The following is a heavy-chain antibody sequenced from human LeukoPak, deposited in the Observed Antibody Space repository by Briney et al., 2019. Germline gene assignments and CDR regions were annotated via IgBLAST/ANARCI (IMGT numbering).Heavy chain of an antibody. CDR1: GFTFDDYA. V-gene: IGHV3-9*01. D-gene: IGHD5-24*01. J-gene: IGHJ4*02. CDR2: ISWNSGSI. Sequence: GRSLRLSCAASGFTFDDYAMHWVRQAPGKGLEGVSGISWNSGSIGYADSVKGRFTISRDNAKNSLYLQMNSLRAEDTALYYCAKDKAWLQLDYWGQGTLVTVSS. CDR3: AKDKAWLQLDY.